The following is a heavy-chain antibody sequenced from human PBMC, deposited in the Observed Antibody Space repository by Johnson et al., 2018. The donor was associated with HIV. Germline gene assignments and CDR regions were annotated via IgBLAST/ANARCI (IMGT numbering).Heavy chain of an antibody. CDR1: GFTFSSYA. CDR3: AREVGNAGAFDI. V-gene: IGHV3-30*04. J-gene: IGHJ3*02. D-gene: IGHD1-26*01. CDR2: ISYDGSNK. Sequence: VQLVESGGGVVQPGRSLRLSCAASGFTFSSYAMHWVRQAPGKGLEWVAVISYDGSNKYYADSVKGRFTFSRDHSKNTLYLQMNSLRAEDTAVYYCAREVGNAGAFDIWGQGTMVTVSS.